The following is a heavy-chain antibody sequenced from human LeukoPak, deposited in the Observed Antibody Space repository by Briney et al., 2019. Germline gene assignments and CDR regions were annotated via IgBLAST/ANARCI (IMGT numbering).Heavy chain of an antibody. V-gene: IGHV3-30*02. CDR3: AKDVRRVTPPDDY. CDR2: IRYDGSIK. CDR1: GITFSRYG. J-gene: IGHJ4*02. D-gene: IGHD4-23*01. Sequence: GGSLRLSCAASGITFSRYGMHWVRQAPGKGLEWVTFIRYDGSIKYYADSVKGRFTMSRDNSKNTLFLQMNSLRAEDTAVYYCAKDVRRVTPPDDYWGQGTLVTVSS.